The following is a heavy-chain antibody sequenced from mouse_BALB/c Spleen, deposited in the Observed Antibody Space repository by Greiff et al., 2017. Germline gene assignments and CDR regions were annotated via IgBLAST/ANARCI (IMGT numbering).Heavy chain of an antibody. CDR3: ARTAYYGNPFDY. CDR2: IWSGGST. CDR1: GFSLTSYG. V-gene: IGHV2-2*02. Sequence: QVQLQQSGPGLVQPSQTLSITCTVSGFSLTSYGVHWVRQSPGKGLEWLGVIWSGGSTDYNAAFISRLSISKDNSKSHVFFNMNSLQANDTAIYYCARTAYYGNPFDYWGQGTTLTVSS. J-gene: IGHJ2*01. D-gene: IGHD2-10*01.